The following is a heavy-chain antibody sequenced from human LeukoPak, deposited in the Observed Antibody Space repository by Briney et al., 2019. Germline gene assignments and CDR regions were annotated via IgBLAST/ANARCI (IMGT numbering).Heavy chain of an antibody. CDR1: GGSISSYY. D-gene: IGHD3-10*01. CDR2: IYTSGST. Sequence: SETLSLTCTVSGGSISSYYWSWIRQPAGKGLEWIGRIYTSGSTNYNPSLKSRVTMSVDTSKNQFSLKLSSVTAADTAVYYCARVTKLAKTYYYGSGSYYSRGFFDYWGQGTLVTVSS. CDR3: ARVTKLAKTYYYGSGSYYSRGFFDY. J-gene: IGHJ4*02. V-gene: IGHV4-4*07.